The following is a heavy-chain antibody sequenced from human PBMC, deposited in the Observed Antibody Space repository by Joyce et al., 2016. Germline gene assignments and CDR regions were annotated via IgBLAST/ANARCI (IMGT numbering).Heavy chain of an antibody. Sequence: EVQLVESGGGLVKPGGSLRLSCVASGLTFSDYSMNWVRQAPGKGLEWVSYMNSGSSSIYYADSVKGRFTISRDNAKNSLYLQMNSLGAEDTAVYYCAVRAGTYSFDCWRQGTLVTVSS. V-gene: IGHV3-48*04. CDR1: GLTFSDYS. CDR3: AVRAGTYSFDC. CDR2: MNSGSSSI. D-gene: IGHD1-1*01. J-gene: IGHJ4*02.